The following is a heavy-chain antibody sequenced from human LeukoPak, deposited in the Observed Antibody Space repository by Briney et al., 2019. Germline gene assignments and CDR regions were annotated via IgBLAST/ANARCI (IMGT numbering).Heavy chain of an antibody. D-gene: IGHD3-10*01. Sequence: GASVKVSCKASGYRFTDYYMHWVRQAPGQGLEWMGWINPKSGGTNYAQQFQGRVTMTRDTSISTAYMELSRLRSDDTAMYYCARDKLRYFDYWGQGTLVTVSS. CDR2: INPKSGGT. CDR1: GYRFTDYY. V-gene: IGHV1-2*02. CDR3: ARDKLRYFDY. J-gene: IGHJ4*02.